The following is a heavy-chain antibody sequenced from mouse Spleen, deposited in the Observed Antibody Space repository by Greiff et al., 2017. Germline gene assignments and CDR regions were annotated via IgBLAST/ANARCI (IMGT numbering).Heavy chain of an antibody. CDR3: AKSYGNYEDWFAY. CDR1: GFSLTSYG. V-gene: IGHV2-6*02. Sequence: VQLMESGPGLVAPSQSLSITCTVSGFSLTSYGVHWVRQPPGKGLEWLVVIWSDGSPTYNSALKSRLSISKDNSKSQVFLKMNSLQTDDTAMYYCAKSYGNYEDWFAYWGQGTLVTGSA. CDR2: IWSDGSP. D-gene: IGHD2-10*02. J-gene: IGHJ3*01.